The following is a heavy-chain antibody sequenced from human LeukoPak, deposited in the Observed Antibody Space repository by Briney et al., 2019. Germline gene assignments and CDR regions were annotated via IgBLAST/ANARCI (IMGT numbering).Heavy chain of an antibody. Sequence: PSETLSLTCAVYGGSFSGYYWSWIRQPPGEGLEWIGEINHSGSTNYNPSLKSRVTISVDTSKNQFSLKLSSVTAADTAVYYCARYCSGGSCYGTGSFDYWGQGTLVTVSS. V-gene: IGHV4-34*01. D-gene: IGHD2-15*01. CDR2: INHSGST. CDR3: ARYCSGGSCYGTGSFDY. CDR1: GGSFSGYY. J-gene: IGHJ4*02.